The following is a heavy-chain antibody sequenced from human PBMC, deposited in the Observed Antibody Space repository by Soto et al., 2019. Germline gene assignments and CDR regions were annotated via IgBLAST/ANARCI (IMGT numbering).Heavy chain of an antibody. V-gene: IGHV4-34*01. D-gene: IGHD3-10*01. Sequence: PSETLSLTCAVYGGSFSGYYWSWIRQPPGKGLEWIGEINHSGSTNYNPSLKSRVTISVDTSKNQFSLKLSSVTAADTAVYYCARGRSYYGSGSYLRRYYFDYWGQGTLVTVSS. J-gene: IGHJ4*02. CDR1: GGSFSGYY. CDR3: ARGRSYYGSGSYLRRYYFDY. CDR2: INHSGST.